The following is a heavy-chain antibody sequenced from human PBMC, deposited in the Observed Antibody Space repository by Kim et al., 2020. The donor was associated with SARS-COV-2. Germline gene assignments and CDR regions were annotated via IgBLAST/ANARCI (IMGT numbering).Heavy chain of an antibody. CDR2: IWYDGSNK. V-gene: IGHV3-33*01. CDR3: ARDGANNDYGDFEAFDI. D-gene: IGHD4-17*01. Sequence: GGSLRLSCAASGFTFSSYGMHWVRQAPGKGLEWVAFIWYDGSNKYYADSVKGRFTISRDNSKNTLYLQMNSLRAEDTAVYYCARDGANNDYGDFEAFDIWGQGTMVTVSS. CDR1: GFTFSSYG. J-gene: IGHJ3*02.